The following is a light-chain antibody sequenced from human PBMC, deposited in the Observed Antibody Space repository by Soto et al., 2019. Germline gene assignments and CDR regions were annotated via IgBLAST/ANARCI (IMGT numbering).Light chain of an antibody. V-gene: IGKV3-15*01. CDR2: GAS. J-gene: IGKJ1*01. CDR3: QQYNNWLWT. CDR1: QSVSSN. Sequence: EIVMTQSPATLSVSPGERATLSCRASQSVSSNLAWYQQKPGQAPRLLIYGASTRANGIPARFSRSGSGTEFTLTISSLQSEDFAVYYCQQYNNWLWTFGQGTKVDIK.